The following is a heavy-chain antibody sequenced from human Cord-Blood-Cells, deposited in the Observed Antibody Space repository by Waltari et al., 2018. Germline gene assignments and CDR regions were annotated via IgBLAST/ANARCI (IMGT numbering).Heavy chain of an antibody. J-gene: IGHJ5*02. CDR3: ARSVSGSSSDNWFDP. Sequence: QVQLVQSGAEVKKPGSSVKVSCKASGGTFSSDAISWVRQAPGQGLEWWGGTVPIFGTANYAQKFQGRVTMTADESTSTAYMELSSLRSEDTAVYYCARSVSGSSSDNWFDPWGQGTLVTVSS. V-gene: IGHV1-69*01. CDR1: GGTFSSDA. D-gene: IGHD6-6*01. CDR2: TVPIFGTA.